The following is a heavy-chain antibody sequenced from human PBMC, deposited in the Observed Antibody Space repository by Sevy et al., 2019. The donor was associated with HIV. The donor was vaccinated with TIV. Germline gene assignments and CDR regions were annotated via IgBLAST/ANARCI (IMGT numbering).Heavy chain of an antibody. CDR1: GFTFGDYA. D-gene: IGHD5-12*01. CDR3: TRPLATADTPEYFFDY. J-gene: IGHJ4*02. Sequence: GGSLGLSCTSSGFTFGDYAMSWFRQAPGKGLEWVAFIRRNSHEPYGGTTEYAASVKGRFTISRDDSKSIAYLQINSLKTEDTAVYYCTRPLATADTPEYFFDYWGQGILVTVSS. V-gene: IGHV3-49*03. CDR2: IRRNSHEPYGGTT.